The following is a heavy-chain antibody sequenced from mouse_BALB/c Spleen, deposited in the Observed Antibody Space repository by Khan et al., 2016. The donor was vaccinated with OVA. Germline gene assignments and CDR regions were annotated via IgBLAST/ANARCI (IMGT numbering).Heavy chain of an antibody. D-gene: IGHD1-1*01. CDR1: GYTFTNYW. CDR2: LNPTTDYT. Sequence: QVQLRQSGAELAKPGASVKMSCKTSGYTFTNYWMHWVKQRPGQGLEWIGYLNPTTDYTEFNQKFKDKATLTADKSSSTAYMQLTSLTSEDSALYFCVNHGSSSAWFTYWGQGTLVTVSA. CDR3: VNHGSSSAWFTY. J-gene: IGHJ3*01. V-gene: IGHV1-7*01.